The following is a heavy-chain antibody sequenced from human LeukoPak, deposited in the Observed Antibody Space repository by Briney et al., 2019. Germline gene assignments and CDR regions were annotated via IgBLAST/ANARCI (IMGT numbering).Heavy chain of an antibody. CDR3: ARACYDSSGYYPYKIDY. Sequence: SGTLSLTCAVYGGSFSGYYWSWIRQPPGKGLEWIGEINHSGSTNYNPSLKSRVTISVDTSKNQFSLKLSSVTAADTAVYYCARACYDSSGYYPYKIDYWGQGTLVTVSS. D-gene: IGHD3-22*01. J-gene: IGHJ4*02. CDR1: GGSFSGYY. V-gene: IGHV4-34*01. CDR2: INHSGST.